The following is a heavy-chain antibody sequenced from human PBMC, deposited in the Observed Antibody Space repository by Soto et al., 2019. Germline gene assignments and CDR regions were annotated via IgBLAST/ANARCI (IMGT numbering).Heavy chain of an antibody. J-gene: IGHJ4*02. CDR1: GFTFSSYS. CDR2: ISSSGGSI. V-gene: IGHV3-21*01. CDR3: ARGRSSNTNMHY. Sequence: EVQLVESGGGLVKPGGSLRLSCAASGFTFSSYSMNWVRQAPGKGLEWASSISSSGGSISYADSVKGRFTISRDNAKNSLSLQMDSLRAEDTAVYYCARGRSSNTNMHYWGQGTLVTVSS. D-gene: IGHD2-2*01.